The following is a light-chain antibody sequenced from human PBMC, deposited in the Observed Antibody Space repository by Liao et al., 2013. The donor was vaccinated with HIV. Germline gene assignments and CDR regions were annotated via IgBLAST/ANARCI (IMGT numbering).Light chain of an antibody. V-gene: IGLV3-21*01. CDR1: NIGSKS. CDR2: YDT. J-gene: IGLJ1*01. CDR3: QVWDSSSDHLYV. Sequence: SYELTQPPSVSVAPGKTASITCGGSNIGSKSVHWYQQKPGQAPVLVIYYDTERPSGVPERMSGSNSGNTATLTLSRVEAGDEADYYCQVWDSSSDHLYVFGTGTKVTVL.